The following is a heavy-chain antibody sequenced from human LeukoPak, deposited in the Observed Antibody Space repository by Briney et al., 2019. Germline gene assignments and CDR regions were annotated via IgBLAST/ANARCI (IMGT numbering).Heavy chain of an antibody. Sequence: SETLSLTCTVSGGSISSSSYYWGWIRQPPGKGLEWIGSIYYSGSTYYNPSLKSRVTISVDTSKNQFSLKLSSVTAADTAVCYCARRGVDTAMVRTYYFGYWGQGILVTVSS. V-gene: IGHV4-39*01. CDR2: IYYSGST. CDR1: GGSISSSSYY. J-gene: IGHJ4*02. CDR3: ARRGVDTAMVRTYYFGY. D-gene: IGHD5-18*01.